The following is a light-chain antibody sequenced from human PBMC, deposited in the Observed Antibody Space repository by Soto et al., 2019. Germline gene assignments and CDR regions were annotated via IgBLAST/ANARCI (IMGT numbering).Light chain of an antibody. V-gene: IGKV3-20*01. Sequence: EIVLTQSPGTLSLSPGERATLSCRASQSVRSSHIAWHQQKPGQAPRLLIYGASSRATGIPDRFSGSASGTDFTLTISRLEPEDFAVYYCQQYGTSLLTFGGGTKVDIK. CDR1: QSVRSSH. CDR3: QQYGTSLLT. CDR2: GAS. J-gene: IGKJ4*01.